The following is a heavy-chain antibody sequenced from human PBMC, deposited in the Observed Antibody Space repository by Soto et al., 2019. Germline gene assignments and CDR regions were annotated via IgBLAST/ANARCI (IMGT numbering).Heavy chain of an antibody. V-gene: IGHV3-23*01. Sequence: GGSLRLSCVASGLTFGSRAMSWVRQSPGEGLEWVSTITDTGGDAKYADSVRGRFAISRDNSKNTLYLQMNSLRAEDTAVYYCAKDYRGSCCYWGQGTLVSVSA. D-gene: IGHD1-26*01. CDR3: AKDYRGSCCY. CDR1: GLTFGSRA. J-gene: IGHJ4*02. CDR2: ITDTGGDA.